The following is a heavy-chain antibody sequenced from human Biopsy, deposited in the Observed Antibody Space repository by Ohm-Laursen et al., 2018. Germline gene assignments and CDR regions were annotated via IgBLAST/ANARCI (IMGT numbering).Heavy chain of an antibody. CDR2: MNPNSGNT. Sequence: SVKVSCKASGYTFTSYDINWVRQATGQGLEWMGWMNPNSGNTGYAQKFQGRVTMTRNTSISTAYMELSGLRSEDTAVYYCARVPSTTRSRDYWGQGTLVTVSS. D-gene: IGHD2-2*01. V-gene: IGHV1-8*01. CDR3: ARVPSTTRSRDY. J-gene: IGHJ4*02. CDR1: GYTFTSYD.